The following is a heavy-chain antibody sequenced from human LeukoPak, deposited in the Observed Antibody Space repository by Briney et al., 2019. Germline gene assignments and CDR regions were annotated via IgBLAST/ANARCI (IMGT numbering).Heavy chain of an antibody. CDR2: IYTSGST. Sequence: PSQTLSLTCTVSGGSISSYYWSWIRQPAGKGLEWIGRIYTSGSTNYNPSLKNRVTISVDTSKNQFSLKLRSVTAADTAVYYCARGGILTGYFPYWGQGRLVTVSS. D-gene: IGHD3-9*01. CDR1: GGSISSYY. V-gene: IGHV4-4*07. J-gene: IGHJ4*02. CDR3: ARGGILTGYFPY.